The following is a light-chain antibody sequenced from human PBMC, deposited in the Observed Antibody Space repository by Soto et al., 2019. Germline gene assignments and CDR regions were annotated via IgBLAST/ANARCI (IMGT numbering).Light chain of an antibody. Sequence: DIQMTQCPSTVSASVGDRVTITCRASQTISSWLAWYQQKPGKAPKLLIYKASSLESGVPSRFSGSGSGTEFTLTISSLQPDDFATYYCQQYNSPYTFGQGTKLEIK. CDR3: QQYNSPYT. CDR2: KAS. J-gene: IGKJ2*01. CDR1: QTISSW. V-gene: IGKV1-5*03.